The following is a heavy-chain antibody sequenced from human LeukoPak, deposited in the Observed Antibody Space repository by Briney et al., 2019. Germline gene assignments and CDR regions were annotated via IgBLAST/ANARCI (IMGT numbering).Heavy chain of an antibody. CDR3: AKVPDAMGEYYFDY. CDR2: ISGSGGST. V-gene: IGHV3-23*01. D-gene: IGHD2-2*01. CDR1: GFTFSSYA. J-gene: IGHJ4*02. Sequence: GGSLRLSCAASGFTFSSYAMSWVRQAPGKGLEWVSAISGSGGSTYYADSVKGRFTISRDNSKNTLYLQMNSLRAEDTAVFYCAKVPDAMGEYYFDYWGQGTLVTVSS.